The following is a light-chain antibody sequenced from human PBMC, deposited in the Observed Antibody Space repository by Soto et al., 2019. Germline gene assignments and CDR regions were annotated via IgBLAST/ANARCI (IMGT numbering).Light chain of an antibody. V-gene: IGKV3-20*01. Sequence: EIVLTQSPGTLSLSPGERATFSCRASQSVPSSYLAWYQQKPGQAPSLLIYGTSSRATGIPDRFSGSGFGTDLPPPITRLEPEDFAVYYCQQYYSSWTFGQGTKVEV. J-gene: IGKJ1*01. CDR2: GTS. CDR1: QSVPSSY. CDR3: QQYYSSWT.